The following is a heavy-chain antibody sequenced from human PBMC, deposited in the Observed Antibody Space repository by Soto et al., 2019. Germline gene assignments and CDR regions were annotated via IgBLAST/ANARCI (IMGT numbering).Heavy chain of an antibody. J-gene: IGHJ4*02. CDR3: TRQYVDDYNSFDS. D-gene: IGHD4-4*01. V-gene: IGHV3-73*01. CDR2: IRSKANNYAT. Sequence: GGSLRLSCAASGFTFSASGMHWVRQASGKGLEWVGRIRSKANNYATAYAASVKGRFTVSRDDSKNTAYLQMDSPETEDTAVYYCTRQYVDDYNSFDSWGQGTLVTVSS. CDR1: GFTFSASG.